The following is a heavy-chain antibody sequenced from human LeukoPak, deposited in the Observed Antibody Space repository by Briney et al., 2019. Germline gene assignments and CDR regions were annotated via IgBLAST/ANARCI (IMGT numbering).Heavy chain of an antibody. Sequence: PSETLSLTCGVYGGSFSGYYWSWIRQPPGKGLEWIGEINHSGSTNYNPSLKSRVTISVDTSKNQFSLKLSSVTAADTAVYYCARQPPYYDFWSGYYYFDYWGQGTLVTVSS. D-gene: IGHD3-3*01. CDR1: GGSFSGYY. CDR2: INHSGST. J-gene: IGHJ4*02. V-gene: IGHV4-34*01. CDR3: ARQPPYYDFWSGYYYFDY.